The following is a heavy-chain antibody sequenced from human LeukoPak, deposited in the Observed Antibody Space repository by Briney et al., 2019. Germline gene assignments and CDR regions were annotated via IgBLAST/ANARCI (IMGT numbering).Heavy chain of an antibody. V-gene: IGHV4-59*08. D-gene: IGHD6-19*01. CDR1: GDSINGHY. J-gene: IGHJ4*02. CDR3: ARRDTGWNYCDY. CDR2: IHYKGST. Sequence: PSETLSLTCTISGDSINGHYWSWIRQPPGKRLELIGDIHYKGSTNYNLSLKSRVTISVDTSKNHLSLNLTSVLAADTAIYYCARRDTGWNYCDYRGQGILVTVSS.